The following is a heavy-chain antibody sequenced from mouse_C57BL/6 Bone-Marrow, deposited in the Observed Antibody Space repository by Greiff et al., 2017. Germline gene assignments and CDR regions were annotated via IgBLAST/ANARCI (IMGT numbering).Heavy chain of an antibody. J-gene: IGHJ2*01. CDR2: IDPSDSYT. Sequence: QVQLQQPGAELVKPGASVKLSCKASGYTFTSYWMQWVHQRPGPGLEWIGEIDPSDSYTNYNQKFKGKATLTVDTSSSPAYMQLSSLTSADSAGYYCARGCSSYPSCFDYWGQGTTLTVSA. V-gene: IGHV1-50*01. CDR1: GYTFTSYW. D-gene: IGHD1-1*01. CDR3: ARGCSSYPSCFDY.